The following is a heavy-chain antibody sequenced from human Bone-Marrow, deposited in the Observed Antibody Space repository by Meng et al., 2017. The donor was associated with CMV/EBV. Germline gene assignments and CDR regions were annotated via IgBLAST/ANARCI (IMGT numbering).Heavy chain of an antibody. CDR1: GGTFSSYA. V-gene: IGHV1-69*05. D-gene: IGHD3-10*01. CDR3: GGTGSYYNNYYYYGMDV. Sequence: SVKVSCKASGGTFSSYAISWVRQAPGQGLEWMGGIIPIFGTANYVQKFQGRVTITTDESTSTANMELSSLRSEDTAVYYCGGTGSYYNNYYYYGMDVWGPGNTVTVSS. CDR2: IIPIFGTA. J-gene: IGHJ6*02.